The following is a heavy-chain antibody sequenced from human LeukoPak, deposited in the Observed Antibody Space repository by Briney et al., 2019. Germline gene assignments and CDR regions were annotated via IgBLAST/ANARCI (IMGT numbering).Heavy chain of an antibody. V-gene: IGHV1-69*04. CDR1: GGTFSSYA. J-gene: IGHJ4*02. D-gene: IGHD3-22*01. CDR3: ARENNKYYYDSSGYGIDY. CDR2: IIPILGIA. Sequence: SVKVSCKASGGTFSSYAISWVRQAPGQGLEWMGRIIPILGIANYAQKFQGRVTITADKSTSTAYMELSSLRSEDTAVYYCARENNKYYYDSSGYGIDYWGQGTLVTVSS.